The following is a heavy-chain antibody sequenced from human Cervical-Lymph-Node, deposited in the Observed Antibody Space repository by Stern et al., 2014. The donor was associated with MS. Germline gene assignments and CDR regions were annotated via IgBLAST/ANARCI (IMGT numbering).Heavy chain of an antibody. CDR2: IYHSVST. Sequence: QLQLQESGSGLVKPSQTLSLTCAVSGGSIRSGGYSWSWLRKPPGKGLEWIGYIYHSVSTYYNPSLKSRVTISVDRSKNQFSLKLSSVTAADTAVYYCARSSTVTPNAFDIWGQGTMVTVSS. D-gene: IGHD4-17*01. J-gene: IGHJ3*02. CDR3: ARSSTVTPNAFDI. V-gene: IGHV4-30-2*01. CDR1: GGSIRSGGYS.